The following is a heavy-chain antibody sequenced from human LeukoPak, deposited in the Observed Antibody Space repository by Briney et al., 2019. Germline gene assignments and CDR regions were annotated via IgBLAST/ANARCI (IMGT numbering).Heavy chain of an antibody. D-gene: IGHD3-10*01. Sequence: PGGSLRLSCAASGFTISGYWMDWVRQAPGKGLVWVSRISGDGSITAYADSVKGRFTISRDNAKNTLYLQMNSLRAEDTAVYYCARGRAGNYYNHNDYWGQGTLVTVSS. CDR3: ARGRAGNYYNHNDY. V-gene: IGHV3-74*01. CDR2: ISGDGSIT. CDR1: GFTISGYW. J-gene: IGHJ4*01.